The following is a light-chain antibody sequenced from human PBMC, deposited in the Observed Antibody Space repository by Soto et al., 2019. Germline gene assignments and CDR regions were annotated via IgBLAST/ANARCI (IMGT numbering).Light chain of an antibody. CDR1: QGIRNY. CDR3: QEYNNARGWT. Sequence: DIQMTQSPSSLSASVGDRVTITCQASQGIRNYIAWYQQKPGKVPKLLIYATSTLQSGVYSRFSGSGSGTDFTLTISSLQHEDVATYDFQEYNNARGWTFGQGTKVEIK. V-gene: IGKV1-27*01. CDR2: ATS. J-gene: IGKJ1*01.